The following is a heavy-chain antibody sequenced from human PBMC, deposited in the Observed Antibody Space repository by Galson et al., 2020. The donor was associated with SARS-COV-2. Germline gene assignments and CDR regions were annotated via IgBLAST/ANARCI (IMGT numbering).Heavy chain of an antibody. CDR1: GFTFSSYW. D-gene: IGHD3-9*01. V-gene: IGHV3-7*01. J-gene: IGHJ3*02. Sequence: GGSLRLSCAASGFTFSSYWMSWVRQAPGKGLEWVANIKQDGSEKYYVDSVKGRFTISRDNAKNSLYLQMNSLRAEDTAVYYCARDSPHYDILTWSEIAFDIWGQGTMVTVSS. CDR2: IKQDGSEK. CDR3: ARDSPHYDILTWSEIAFDI.